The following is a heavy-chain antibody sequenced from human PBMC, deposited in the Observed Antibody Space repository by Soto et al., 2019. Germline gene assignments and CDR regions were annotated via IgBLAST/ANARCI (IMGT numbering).Heavy chain of an antibody. CDR3: ARYRDYDILTGYPYGMAV. Sequence: GESLKISCKGSGYSFTSYWIGWVRQMPGKGLEWMGIIYPGDSDTRYSPSFQGQVTISADKSISTAYLQWSSLKASDTAMYYCARYRDYDILTGYPYGMAVWGPGTTVTVSS. D-gene: IGHD3-9*01. CDR1: GYSFTSYW. J-gene: IGHJ6*02. V-gene: IGHV5-51*01. CDR2: IYPGDSDT.